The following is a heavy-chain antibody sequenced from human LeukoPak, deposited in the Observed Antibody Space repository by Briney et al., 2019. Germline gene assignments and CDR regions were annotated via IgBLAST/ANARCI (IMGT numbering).Heavy chain of an antibody. Sequence: PSQTLSLTCTVSGGSISSGDYYWSWIRQPPEKGLEWIGYIYYSGSTYYNPSLKSRVTISVDTSKNQFSLKLSSVTAADTAVYYCARVVPAAMEIDYWGQGTLVTVSS. J-gene: IGHJ4*02. V-gene: IGHV4-30-4*01. D-gene: IGHD2-2*01. CDR1: GGSISSGDYY. CDR3: ARVVPAAMEIDY. CDR2: IYYSGST.